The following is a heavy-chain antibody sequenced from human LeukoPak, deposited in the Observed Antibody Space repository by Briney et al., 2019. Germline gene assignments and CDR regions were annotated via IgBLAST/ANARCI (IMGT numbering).Heavy chain of an antibody. CDR3: ARHSSLGHFDF. J-gene: IGHJ4*02. Sequence: ASETLTLTCTVSGGSISSYYWSWIPQPPGKGLEWIGYIYYSGSTNYNPSLESRVTISVDTSKDQFSLKLSSVTAADTAVYYCARHSSLGHFDFWGQGTLVTVSS. CDR2: IYYSGST. CDR1: GGSISSYY. V-gene: IGHV4-59*08.